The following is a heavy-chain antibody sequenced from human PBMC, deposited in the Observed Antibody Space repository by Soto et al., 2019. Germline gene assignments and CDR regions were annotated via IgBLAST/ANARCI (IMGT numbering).Heavy chain of an antibody. CDR3: AASDSSSWQHDY. D-gene: IGHD6-13*01. CDR1: GDSFSSYA. Sequence: QVQLVQSGAEMKKPGSSVKVSCKVSGDSFSSYAISWVRQAPGEGLEWVGGIIPIFETANYAQNFQGRVTITEVESTTTAYLEVTRLRPQETAVFYCAASDSSSWQHDYWGQGTLITVSS. J-gene: IGHJ4*02. V-gene: IGHV1-69*01. CDR2: IIPIFETA.